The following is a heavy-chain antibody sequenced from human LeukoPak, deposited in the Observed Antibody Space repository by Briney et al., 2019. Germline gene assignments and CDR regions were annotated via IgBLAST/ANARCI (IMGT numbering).Heavy chain of an antibody. D-gene: IGHD3-3*01. V-gene: IGHV3-74*01. CDR2: ISDVGTRT. J-gene: IGHJ4*02. CDR1: GFTFSTNY. Sequence: PGGSLRLSCAASGFTFSTNYMSWVRQAPGKGVRWVARISDVGTRTDYADSVRGRFTITRDNAMNTIDLQMNSLTAEDTAVYYCVRSMSGRNDFWGQGTVVSVAS. CDR3: VRSMSGRNDF.